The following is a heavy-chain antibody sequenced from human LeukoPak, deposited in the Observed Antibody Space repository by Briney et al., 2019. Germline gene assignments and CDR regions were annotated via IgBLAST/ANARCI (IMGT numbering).Heavy chain of an antibody. D-gene: IGHD6-13*01. CDR3: ARGVSRIAAAGWFDP. J-gene: IGHJ5*02. CDR2: IYYSVST. Sequence: PSETLSLTCTVSGGSISSSSYYWGWIRQPPGKGLEWIGSIYYSVSTYYNPSLKSRVTISVDTSKNQFSLKLSSVTAADTAVYYCARGVSRIAAAGWFDPWGQGTLVTVSS. V-gene: IGHV4-39*07. CDR1: GGSISSSSYY.